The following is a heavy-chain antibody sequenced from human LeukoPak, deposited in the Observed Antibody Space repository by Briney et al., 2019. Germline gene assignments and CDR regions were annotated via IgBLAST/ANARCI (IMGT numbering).Heavy chain of an antibody. D-gene: IGHD2-15*01. CDR1: GYTFTGYY. CDR2: INPNSGVT. V-gene: IGHV1-2*06. CDR3: ARSSMVDAASPGT. Sequence: ASVKVSCKASGYTFTGYYIHWVRQAPGQGLEWMGRINPNSGVTNYAQRFQGRVTMTRDTSISTAYMDLSSLTYDDTAFYYCARSSMVDAASPGTWGQRTLVTVSS. J-gene: IGHJ5*02.